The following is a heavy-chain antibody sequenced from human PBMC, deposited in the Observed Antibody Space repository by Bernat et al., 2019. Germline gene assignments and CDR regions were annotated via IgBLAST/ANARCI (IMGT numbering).Heavy chain of an antibody. CDR2: TSYDGSNK. V-gene: IGHV3-30-3*01. D-gene: IGHD3-10*01. CDR3: AVDYGSGSYYNWLGQFDY. J-gene: IGHJ4*02. Sequence: QVQLVESGGGVVQPGRSLRLSCAASGFTFSSYAMHWVRQAPGKGLEWLAVTSYDGSNKYYADSVKGRFTISRDNSKNTLYLQMNSLRAEDTAVYYCAVDYGSGSYYNWLGQFDYWGQGTLVTVSS. CDR1: GFTFSSYA.